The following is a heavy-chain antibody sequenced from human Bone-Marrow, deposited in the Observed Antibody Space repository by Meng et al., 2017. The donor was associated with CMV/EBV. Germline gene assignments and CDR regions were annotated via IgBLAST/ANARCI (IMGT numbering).Heavy chain of an antibody. CDR3: ARSPPRGMVREPRDAFDI. Sequence: GSLRLSCAFYGGSFSGYYWSWIRQSPGKGLEWIAEINLSGITKYNPSLKSRVTISAGTSKNQFSLRLSSVTAADTAVYYCARSPPRGMVREPRDAFDIWGQGTMVTVSS. D-gene: IGHD3-10*01. J-gene: IGHJ3*02. CDR2: INLSGIT. V-gene: IGHV4-34*01. CDR1: GGSFSGYY.